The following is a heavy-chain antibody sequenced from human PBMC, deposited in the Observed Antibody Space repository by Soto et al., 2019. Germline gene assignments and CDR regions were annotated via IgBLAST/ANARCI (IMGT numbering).Heavy chain of an antibody. Sequence: QVQLVQSGAEVKEPGSSVKVSCKASGGGNLRDYRTTWVRRAPGQGLEWMGGIIPKLGSANYAQKFQGRDIIPADAHTNGVNMEFRGLRSDARAVYSGAREGGGYNSCAVYWGRGTPVPVSS. CDR2: IIPKLGSA. V-gene: IGHV1-69*01. CDR1: GGGNLRDYR. D-gene: IGHD1-26*01. J-gene: IGHJ4*02. CDR3: AREGGGYNSCAVY.